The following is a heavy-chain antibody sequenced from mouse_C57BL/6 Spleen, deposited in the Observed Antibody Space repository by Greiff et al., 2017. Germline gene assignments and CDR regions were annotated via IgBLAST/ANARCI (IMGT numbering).Heavy chain of an antibody. CDR1: GYTFTSYW. CDR2: IHPNSGST. Sequence: VQLQQPGAELVKPGASVKLSCKASGYTFTSYWMHWVKQRPGQGLEWIGMIHPNSGSTNYNEKFKSKATLTVDKSSSTAYMQLSSLTSEDSAVYYCARAPYYGNSWFAYWGQGTLVTVSA. CDR3: ARAPYYGNSWFAY. D-gene: IGHD2-10*01. V-gene: IGHV1-64*01. J-gene: IGHJ3*01.